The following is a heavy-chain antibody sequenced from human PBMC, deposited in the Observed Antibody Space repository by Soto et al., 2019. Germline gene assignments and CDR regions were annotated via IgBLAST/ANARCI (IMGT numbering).Heavy chain of an antibody. CDR1: GYTFTSYD. CDR3: ASPIAAARRKYYYGMDV. CDR2: MNPNSGNT. Sequence: ASVKVSCKASGYTFTSYDINWVRQATGQGLEWMGWMNPNSGNTGYAQKFQGRVTMTRNTSISTAYMELSSLRSEDTAMYYCASPIAAARRKYYYGMDVWGQGTTVTVSS. D-gene: IGHD6-13*01. V-gene: IGHV1-8*01. J-gene: IGHJ6*02.